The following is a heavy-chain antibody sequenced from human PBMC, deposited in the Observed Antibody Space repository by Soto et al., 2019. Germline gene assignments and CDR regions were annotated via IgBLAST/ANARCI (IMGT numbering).Heavy chain of an antibody. D-gene: IGHD3-10*01. CDR2: VYVTGTGT. V-gene: IGHV1-46*01. Sequence: ASVKVSCKASGYPFTTYHLHWLRQAPGQGPEWMGIVYVTGTGTRSAQKFQGRLTMTRDRSTSTVYMELSSLRSEDTAVYYCARPEGYGSGSYYFDSWGQGTLVTVSS. CDR1: GYPFTTYH. J-gene: IGHJ4*02. CDR3: ARPEGYGSGSYYFDS.